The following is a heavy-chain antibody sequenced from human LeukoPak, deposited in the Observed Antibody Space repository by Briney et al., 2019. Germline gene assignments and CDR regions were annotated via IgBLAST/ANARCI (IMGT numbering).Heavy chain of an antibody. CDR1: GVSFSDYY. CDR3: ARETMVRGVLYYYYMDV. J-gene: IGHJ6*03. CDR2: INHSGST. D-gene: IGHD3-10*01. V-gene: IGHV4-34*01. Sequence: SETLSLTCAVYGVSFSDYYWSWIRQPPGKGLEWIGEINHSGSTNYSTYLKSRVTISVDTSKNPFSLKLSSVTAADTAVYYCARETMVRGVLYYYYMDVWGKGSTVTVSS.